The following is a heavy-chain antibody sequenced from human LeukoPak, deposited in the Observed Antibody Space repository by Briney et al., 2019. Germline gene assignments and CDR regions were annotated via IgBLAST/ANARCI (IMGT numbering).Heavy chain of an antibody. V-gene: IGHV3-23*01. CDR2: ISGSGGST. D-gene: IGHD1-26*01. CDR1: GFIFSSYA. Sequence: PGGSLRLSCAASGFIFSSYAMSWVRQAPGKGLEWVSAISGSGGSTYYADSVKGRLTISRDNSKNTLYLQMNSLRAEDTAVYYCACGGSYRFYDYWGQGTLVTVSS. J-gene: IGHJ4*02. CDR3: ACGGSYRFYDY.